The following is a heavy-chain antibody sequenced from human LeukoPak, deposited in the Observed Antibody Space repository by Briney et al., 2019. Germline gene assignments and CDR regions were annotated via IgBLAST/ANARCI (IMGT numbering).Heavy chain of an antibody. V-gene: IGHV1-2*02. CDR2: INPNSGGT. Sequence: ASVKVSCKASGYTFTGYYMHWVRQAPGQGLEWMGWINPNSGGTNYAQKFQGRVTMTRDTSISTAYMELSRLRSDDTAVYYCARDLSRDAEMDYWGQGTLVTVSP. D-gene: IGHD5-24*01. CDR1: GYTFTGYY. CDR3: ARDLSRDAEMDY. J-gene: IGHJ4*02.